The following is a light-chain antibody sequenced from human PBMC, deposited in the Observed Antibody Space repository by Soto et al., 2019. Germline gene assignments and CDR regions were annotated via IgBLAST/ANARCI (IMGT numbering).Light chain of an antibody. CDR1: QSVNAN. V-gene: IGKV3-15*01. CDR3: QQYNTWLWT. CDR2: GAS. J-gene: IGKJ1*01. Sequence: EVVMTQSPATLSVSPGERATLSCRASQSVNANLAWYQQKPGQAPRLLIHGASNRATGIPARFSGRGFGTEFSLTISSLQSEDFAVYYCQQYNTWLWTFGQGTKVEI.